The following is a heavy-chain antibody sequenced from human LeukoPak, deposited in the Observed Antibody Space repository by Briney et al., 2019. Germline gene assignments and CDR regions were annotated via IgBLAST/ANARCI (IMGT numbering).Heavy chain of an antibody. CDR3: ARGSGGYCSSTSCYLKRYYYGMDV. D-gene: IGHD2-2*01. V-gene: IGHV4-34*01. J-gene: IGHJ6*02. CDR2: INHSRST. CDR1: GGSFSGYY. Sequence: SETLSLTCAVYGGSFSGYYWSWIRQPPGKGLEWIGEINHSRSTNYNPSLKSRVTISVDTSKNQFSLKLSSVTAADTAVYYCARGSGGYCSSTSCYLKRYYYGMDVWGQGTTVTVSS.